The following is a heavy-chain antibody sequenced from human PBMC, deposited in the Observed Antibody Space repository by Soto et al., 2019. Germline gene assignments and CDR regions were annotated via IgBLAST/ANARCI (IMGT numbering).Heavy chain of an antibody. V-gene: IGHV1-2*02. Sequence: QVQLVQSGAEVKKPGPSVKVSCKASGHTFTDCYVHWVRQAPGQGLEWMGWINPKSGGTNIAQRFKGRVNMTRDMSISTVYMEMNRLKSDDTAVYYCVRDGLVSSARYYFDYWGQGTLVTVSS. J-gene: IGHJ4*02. CDR3: VRDGLVSSARYYFDY. CDR1: GHTFTDCY. CDR2: INPKSGGT. D-gene: IGHD6-13*01.